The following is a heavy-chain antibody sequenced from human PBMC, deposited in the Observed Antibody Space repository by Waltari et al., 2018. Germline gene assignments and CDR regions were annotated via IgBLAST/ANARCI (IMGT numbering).Heavy chain of an antibody. V-gene: IGHV4-39*07. CDR2: IYYSGST. CDR3: ARLPNYDFWSGYPDYYYYYGMDV. J-gene: IGHJ6*02. Sequence: QLQLQESGPGLVKPSETLSLTCTVSGGSISSSSYYWGWIRQPPGKGLEWIGSIYYSGSTYYNPSLKSRVTISVDTSKNQFSLKLSSVTAADTAVYFCARLPNYDFWSGYPDYYYYYGMDVWGQGTTVTVSS. CDR1: GGSISSSSYY. D-gene: IGHD3-3*01.